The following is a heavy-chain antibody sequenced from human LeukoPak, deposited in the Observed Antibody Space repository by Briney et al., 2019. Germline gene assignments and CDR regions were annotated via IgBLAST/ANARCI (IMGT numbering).Heavy chain of an antibody. D-gene: IGHD3-10*01. CDR1: GYTFTGYY. Sequence: ASVKVSCKASGYTFTGYYMHWVRQAPGQGLEWMGGIIPIFGTTNYAQKFQGRVTITTDESTSTAYMELSSLRSEDTAVYYCAKDGDEGCADYWGQGTLVTVSS. CDR2: IIPIFGTT. V-gene: IGHV1-69*05. J-gene: IGHJ4*02. CDR3: AKDGDEGCADY.